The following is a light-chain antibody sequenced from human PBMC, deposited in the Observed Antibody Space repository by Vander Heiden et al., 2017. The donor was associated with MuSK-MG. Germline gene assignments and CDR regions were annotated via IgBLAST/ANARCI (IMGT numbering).Light chain of an antibody. CDR2: DVT. CDR3: CYSEGSITYCV. J-gene: IGLJ3*02. Sequence: QSALTHPASLSGSPGHSITISCTGTSSDVGSYNLVSWYQHHPAKEPKRMIVDVTKRPSGVSSRCSGYKAGNNASPKTNGLQAEEEADDYCCYSEGSITYCVFGGGTKLTVL. V-gene: IGLV2-23*02. CDR1: SSDVGSYNL.